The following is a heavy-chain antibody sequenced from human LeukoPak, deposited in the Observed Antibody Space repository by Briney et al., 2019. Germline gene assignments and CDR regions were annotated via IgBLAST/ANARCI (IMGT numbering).Heavy chain of an antibody. V-gene: IGHV3-30*02. D-gene: IGHD3-16*01. Sequence: GGSLRLSCVASGFTFSSYAMNWVRQAPGKRLEWVAFIRADGSGRYYADSVKGRFTVSRDNAKNTLYLQMSSLRAEDTAVYYCARDWAWGGFDHWGQGALVTVSS. CDR1: GFTFSSYA. CDR3: ARDWAWGGFDH. CDR2: IRADGSGR. J-gene: IGHJ4*02.